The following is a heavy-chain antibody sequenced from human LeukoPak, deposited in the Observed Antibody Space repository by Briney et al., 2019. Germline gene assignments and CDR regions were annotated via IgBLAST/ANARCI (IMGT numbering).Heavy chain of an antibody. CDR1: GFTFSSYA. J-gene: IGHJ6*03. Sequence: PGGSLRLSXAASGFTFSSYAMSWVRQAPGKGLEWVSGISGSGGSTYYADSVKGRFTISRDNSKNTLYLQMNSLRAEDTAVYYCARTDYSRSRYYYYYMDVWGKRTTVTVSS. CDR2: ISGSGGST. CDR3: ARTDYSRSRYYYYYMDV. V-gene: IGHV3-23*01. D-gene: IGHD4-11*01.